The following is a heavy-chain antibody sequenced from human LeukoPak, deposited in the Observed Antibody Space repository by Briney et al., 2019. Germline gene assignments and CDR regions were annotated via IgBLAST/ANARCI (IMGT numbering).Heavy chain of an antibody. J-gene: IGHJ6*02. V-gene: IGHV3-11*01. CDR1: GFTFSDYY. Sequence: GGSLRLSCAASGFTFSDYYMSWIRQAPGKGLEWVSYISNSGSTIYYADSVKGRFTISRDNAKNSLYLQMNSLRAEDTAVYYCARRGVLWFGELFYYGMDVWGQGTTVTVSS. CDR3: ARRGVLWFGELFYYGMDV. CDR2: ISNSGSTI. D-gene: IGHD3-10*01.